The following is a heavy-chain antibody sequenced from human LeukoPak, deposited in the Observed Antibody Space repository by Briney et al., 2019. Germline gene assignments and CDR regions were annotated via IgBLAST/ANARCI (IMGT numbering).Heavy chain of an antibody. J-gene: IGHJ4*02. D-gene: IGHD6-19*01. CDR1: GFTFSSCG. CDR3: ARDPGVRWLVGFDY. Sequence: SGRSLRLPCAASGFTFSSCGMHWVRQAPGKGLEWVAVIWYDGSNKYYADSVKGRFTISRDNSKNTLYLQMDSLRAEDTAVYYCARDPGVRWLVGFDYWGQGTLVTVSS. V-gene: IGHV3-33*01. CDR2: IWYDGSNK.